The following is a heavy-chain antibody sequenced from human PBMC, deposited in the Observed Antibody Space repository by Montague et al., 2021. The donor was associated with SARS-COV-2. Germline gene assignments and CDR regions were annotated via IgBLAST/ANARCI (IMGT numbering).Heavy chain of an antibody. V-gene: IGHV4-39*01. CDR2: IYYSGST. D-gene: IGHD3-9*01. CDR3: ATYYDIVTGYYIGAFDI. Sequence: SETLSLTCTVSGGSISSSSYYWGWIRQPPGKGLEWIGSIYYSGSTYYNPSLKSRVTISVDTSKNQFSLKLSSVTAADTAVYYCATYYDIVTGYYIGAFDIWGQGTMVTVSS. CDR1: GGSISSSSYY. J-gene: IGHJ3*02.